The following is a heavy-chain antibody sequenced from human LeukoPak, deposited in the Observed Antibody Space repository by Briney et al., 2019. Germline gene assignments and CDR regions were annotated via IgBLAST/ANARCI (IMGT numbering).Heavy chain of an antibody. Sequence: PGGSLRLSCAASIFTFSNYAMSWVRQAPGEGLEWVSGISGNGDSTYYADSVKGRFTISRDNSKNTLYLQMNSLRAEDTAVYYCAKDRGEVVAATTPSWFDPWGQGTLVTVSS. D-gene: IGHD2-15*01. J-gene: IGHJ5*02. CDR2: ISGNGDST. CDR1: IFTFSNYA. V-gene: IGHV3-23*01. CDR3: AKDRGEVVAATTPSWFDP.